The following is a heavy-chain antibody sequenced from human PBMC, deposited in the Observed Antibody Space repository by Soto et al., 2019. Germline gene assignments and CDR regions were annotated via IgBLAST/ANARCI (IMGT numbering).Heavy chain of an antibody. V-gene: IGHV1-18*04. J-gene: IGHJ4*02. D-gene: IGHD1-1*01. CDR2: ISAYNDNT. Sequence: ASVKVSCKASGYTFTSYGFNWVRQAPGQGLEWMGWISAYNDNTNYAQKLQGRVTMTIDTSTSTGYMELRSLRSDDTAVYYCAGGNRQTDFDYWGQGTPVTVSS. CDR1: GYTFTSYG. CDR3: AGGNRQTDFDY.